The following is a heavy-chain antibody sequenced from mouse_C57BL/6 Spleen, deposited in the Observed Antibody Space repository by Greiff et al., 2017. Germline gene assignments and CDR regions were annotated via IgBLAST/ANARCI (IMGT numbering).Heavy chain of an antibody. D-gene: IGHD2-4*01. V-gene: IGHV1-55*01. CDR2: IYPGSGSS. J-gene: IGHJ1*03. Sequence: VQLQQSGAELVKPGASVKMSCKASGYTFTSYWITWVKQSPGQGLEWIGYIYPGSGSSNYNEKFKSKATLTVDTASSTAYMQLSSLTSEDSAVDYCASDDYDNWYFDVWGTGTTVTVSS. CDR3: ASDDYDNWYFDV. CDR1: GYTFTSYW.